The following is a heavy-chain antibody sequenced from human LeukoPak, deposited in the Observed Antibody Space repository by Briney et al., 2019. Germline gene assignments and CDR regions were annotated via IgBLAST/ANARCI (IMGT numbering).Heavy chain of an antibody. D-gene: IGHD1-26*01. J-gene: IGHJ4*02. CDR2: INSDGSSI. CDR1: GFTFSSYW. V-gene: IGHV3-74*01. CDR3: AKPSGGNYPPTGY. Sequence: PGGSLRLSCAASGFTFSSYWMHWVRQAPGKGLAWVSRINSDGSSINYADSVKGRFTISRDNAKNTLYLQMSSLRAEDTAVYYCAKPSGGNYPPTGYWGQGTLVTVSS.